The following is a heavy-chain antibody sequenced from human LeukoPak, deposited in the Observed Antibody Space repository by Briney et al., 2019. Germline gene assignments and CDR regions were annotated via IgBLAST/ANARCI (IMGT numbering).Heavy chain of an antibody. V-gene: IGHV3-53*01. CDR1: GFIDNNRY. D-gene: IGHD2/OR15-2a*01. CDR2: IYSGGCT. CDR3: AREWFHAIDY. J-gene: IGHJ4*02. Sequence: LSGVPLTLFCAASGFIDNNRYMHWLRQAPGKGLEGVSVIYSGGCTYLGDSVKGRFTISRDHDKNTLYLEMNSLRAEDTAVYYCAREWFHAIDYWGQGTLVTVSS.